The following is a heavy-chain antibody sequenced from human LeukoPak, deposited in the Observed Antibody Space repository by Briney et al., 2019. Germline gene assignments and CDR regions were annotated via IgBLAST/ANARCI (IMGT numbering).Heavy chain of an antibody. J-gene: IGHJ3*02. Sequence: SETLSLTCTVSGGSISSYYWSWIRQPPGKGLEWIGYIYYSGSTNYNPSLKSRVTISVDTSKNQFSLKLSSVIAADTAVYYCARDGSAGRDAFDIWGQGTMVTVSS. CDR1: GGSISSYY. CDR2: IYYSGST. CDR3: ARDGSAGRDAFDI. D-gene: IGHD6-13*01. V-gene: IGHV4-59*01.